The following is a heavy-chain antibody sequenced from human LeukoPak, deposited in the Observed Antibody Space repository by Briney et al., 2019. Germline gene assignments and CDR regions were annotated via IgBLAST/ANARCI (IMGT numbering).Heavy chain of an antibody. V-gene: IGHV3-23*01. Sequence: GGSLRLSCAASGFTFSSYAMSWVRQAPGKGLEWVSAISGSGGSTYYADSVKGRFTISRDNSKNTLYLQMNSLRAEDTAVYYCAGRRDSSGYYSSYYYGMDVWGQGTTVTVSS. CDR2: ISGSGGST. CDR1: GFTFSSYA. J-gene: IGHJ6*02. D-gene: IGHD3-22*01. CDR3: AGRRDSSGYYSSYYYGMDV.